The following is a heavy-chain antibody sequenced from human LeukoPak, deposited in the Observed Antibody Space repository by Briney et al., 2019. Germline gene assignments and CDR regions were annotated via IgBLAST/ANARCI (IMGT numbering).Heavy chain of an antibody. Sequence: SVKVSCKASGGTFSSYDISWVRQAPGQGLEGMGGIMPISGTANYAQKFQGRVTITADKPTNTAYMELSSLRSEDTAVYYCASGRTDIVVVPATLRNYYFDYWGQGTLVTVSS. V-gene: IGHV1-69*06. CDR1: GGTFSSYD. D-gene: IGHD2-2*01. CDR2: IMPISGTA. CDR3: ASGRTDIVVVPATLRNYYFDY. J-gene: IGHJ4*02.